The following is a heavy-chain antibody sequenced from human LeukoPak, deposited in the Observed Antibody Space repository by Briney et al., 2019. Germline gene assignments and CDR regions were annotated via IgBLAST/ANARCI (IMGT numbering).Heavy chain of an antibody. D-gene: IGHD6-13*01. Sequence: PGGSLRLSCAASGFTFSSYSMNWVRQAPGKGLEWVSYISSSSSTIYYADSVKGRFTISRYNAKNSLYLQMNDLRAEDTAVYYCARDPIAAAGTLDYWGQGTLVTVSS. CDR1: GFTFSSYS. CDR2: ISSSSSTI. V-gene: IGHV3-48*01. CDR3: ARDPIAAAGTLDY. J-gene: IGHJ4*02.